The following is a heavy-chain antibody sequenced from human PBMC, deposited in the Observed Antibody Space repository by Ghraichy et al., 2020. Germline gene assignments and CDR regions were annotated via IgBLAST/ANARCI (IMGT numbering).Heavy chain of an antibody. D-gene: IGHD3-10*01. CDR1: GGYFSDYY. J-gene: IGHJ2*01. CDR2: INHSGST. CDR3: ARVLVQPGSRNFDL. V-gene: IGHV4-34*01. Sequence: SETLSLTCSVYGGYFSDYYWSWIRQPPGKGLEWIGEINHSGSTTYDPSLKSRVTISVDTSKNQFSLKLGSVTAADTAVYYCARVLVQPGSRNFDLWGRGTMVTVSS.